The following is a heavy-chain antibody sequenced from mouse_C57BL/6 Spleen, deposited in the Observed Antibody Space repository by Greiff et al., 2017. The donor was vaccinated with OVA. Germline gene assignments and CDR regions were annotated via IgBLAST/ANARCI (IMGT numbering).Heavy chain of an antibody. CDR1: GFNIKDDY. CDR3: TPYSNYRDYYAMDY. D-gene: IGHD2-5*01. V-gene: IGHV14-4*01. Sequence: EVQLQQSGAELVRPGASVKLSCTASGFNIKDDYMHWVKQRPEQGLEWIGWIDPENGDTEYASKFQGKATITADTSSNTAYLQLSSLTSEDTAVYYCTPYSNYRDYYAMDYWGQGTSVTVSS. CDR2: IDPENGDT. J-gene: IGHJ4*01.